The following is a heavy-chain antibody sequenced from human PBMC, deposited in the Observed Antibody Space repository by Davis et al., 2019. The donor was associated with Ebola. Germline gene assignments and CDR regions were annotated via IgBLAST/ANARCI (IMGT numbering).Heavy chain of an antibody. J-gene: IGHJ5*02. D-gene: IGHD3-10*01. CDR1: ADTFSSYA. Sequence: SAQVSCKASADTFSSYAISWVRQAPGQGLEWLGRIIPIFGIANYAQKFQGRVTITADKSTSTAYMELSSLRSEDTAVYYCARDMGMVQEANWFDPWGQGTLVTVSS. CDR2: IIPIFGIA. V-gene: IGHV1-69*04. CDR3: ARDMGMVQEANWFDP.